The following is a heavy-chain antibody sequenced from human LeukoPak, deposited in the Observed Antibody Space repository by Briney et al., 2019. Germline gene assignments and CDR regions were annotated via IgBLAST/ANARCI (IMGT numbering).Heavy chain of an antibody. Sequence: PSQTLSLTCAVSGGSISSGGYSWSWIQQPPGKGLEWIGYIYHSGSTYYNPSLKSRVTISVDRSKNQFSLKLSSVTAADTAVYYCARAGGSYFELDYWGQGTLVTVSS. V-gene: IGHV4-30-2*01. CDR1: GGSISSGGYS. J-gene: IGHJ4*02. CDR3: ARAGGSYFELDY. CDR2: IYHSGST. D-gene: IGHD1-26*01.